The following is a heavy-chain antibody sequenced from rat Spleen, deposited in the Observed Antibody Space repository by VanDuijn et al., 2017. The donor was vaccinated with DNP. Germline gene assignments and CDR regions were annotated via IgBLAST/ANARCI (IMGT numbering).Heavy chain of an antibody. V-gene: IGHV3-3*01. J-gene: IGHJ2*01. Sequence: ELQLQESGPGLVKPSQSLSLTCSVTGYSITSNYRWNWIRKFPANKLEWMGYINSVGSTDYNPSLKSRISITRDTSKNQFFLQVNSVTTEDTATYYCARSFDYGTYGYWGQGVMVTVSS. CDR2: INSVGST. CDR3: ARSFDYGTYGY. D-gene: IGHD1-8*01. CDR1: GYSITSNYR.